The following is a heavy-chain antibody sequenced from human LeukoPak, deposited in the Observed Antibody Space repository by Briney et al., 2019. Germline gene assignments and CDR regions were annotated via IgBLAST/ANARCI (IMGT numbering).Heavy chain of an antibody. J-gene: IGHJ3*02. D-gene: IGHD3-22*01. Sequence: GASVKVSCKASGYTFTGYYMHWVRQAPGQGLEWMGWINPNSGGTNYAQKFQGRVTMTRDTSISTAYMELSRLRSDDTAVYYCARDQGYYDSSGYSHQGAFDIWGQGTMVTVSS. CDR1: GYTFTGYY. CDR2: INPNSGGT. V-gene: IGHV1-2*02. CDR3: ARDQGYYDSSGYSHQGAFDI.